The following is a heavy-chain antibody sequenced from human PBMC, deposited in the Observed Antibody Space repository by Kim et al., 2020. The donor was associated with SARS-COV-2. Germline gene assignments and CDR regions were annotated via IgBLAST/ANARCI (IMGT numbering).Heavy chain of an antibody. J-gene: IGHJ5*02. Sequence: SETLSLTCAVYGGSFSGYYWSWIRQPPGKGLEWIGEINHSGSTNYNPSLKSRVTISVDTSKNQFSLKLSSVTAADTAVYYCARGSLGLPHQGNWFDPWGQGTLVTVSS. CDR2: INHSGST. D-gene: IGHD3-16*01. V-gene: IGHV4-34*01. CDR3: ARGSLGLPHQGNWFDP. CDR1: GGSFSGYY.